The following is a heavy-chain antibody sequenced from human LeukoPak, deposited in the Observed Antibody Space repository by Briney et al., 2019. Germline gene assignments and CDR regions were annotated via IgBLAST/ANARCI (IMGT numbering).Heavy chain of an antibody. Sequence: GGSLRLSCAASGFTFSSYEMNWVRQAPGKGLEWVSYISSSGSTIYYADSVKGRFTISRDNAKNSLYLQMNSLRAEDTAAYYCARESLYRNYYYGMDVWGQGTTVTVSS. CDR2: ISSSGSTI. CDR3: ARESLYRNYYYGMDV. V-gene: IGHV3-48*03. CDR1: GFTFSSYE. D-gene: IGHD2-2*02. J-gene: IGHJ6*02.